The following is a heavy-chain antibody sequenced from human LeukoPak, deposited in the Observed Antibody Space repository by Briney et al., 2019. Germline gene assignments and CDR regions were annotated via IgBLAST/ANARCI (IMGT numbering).Heavy chain of an antibody. Sequence: SVKVSCKASGGTFSSYAISWVRQAPGQGLEWMGGTIPMFGTTNYAQKLQGRVTIITDESTSTAYMELSSLRSEDTAVYYCARDSGDDSSDYYHNHDYWGQGTLVTVSS. CDR3: ARDSGDDSSDYYHNHDY. CDR2: TIPMFGTT. J-gene: IGHJ4*02. CDR1: GGTFSSYA. D-gene: IGHD3-22*01. V-gene: IGHV1-69*05.